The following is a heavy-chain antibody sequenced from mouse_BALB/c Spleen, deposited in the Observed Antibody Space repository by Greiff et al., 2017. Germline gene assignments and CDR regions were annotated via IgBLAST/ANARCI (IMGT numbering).Heavy chain of an antibody. CDR2: IDPSDSYT. Sequence: VQLQQPGAELVTPGASVKLSCKASGYTFTSYWMHWVKQRPGQGLEWIGEIDPSDSYTNYNPKFKGKATLTVDKSSSTAYMQLSSLTSEDSAVYYCARPAYGSAMDYWGQGTSVTVSS. V-gene: IGHV1-69*02. CDR3: ARPAYGSAMDY. J-gene: IGHJ4*01. CDR1: GYTFTSYW. D-gene: IGHD1-1*01.